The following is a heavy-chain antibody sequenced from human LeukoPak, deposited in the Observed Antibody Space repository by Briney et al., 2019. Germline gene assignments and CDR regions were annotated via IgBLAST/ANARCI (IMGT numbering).Heavy chain of an antibody. Sequence: SETLSLTCTVSGDSFSSYYWSWIRQHAGKGLEWIGRIYISGSTSYNPSLKSRVTMSVDTSKNQFSLKLSSVTAADTAVYYCARLGYSSGWYWDFDYWGQGTLVTVSS. CDR1: GDSFSSYY. J-gene: IGHJ4*02. CDR3: ARLGYSSGWYWDFDY. V-gene: IGHV4-4*07. CDR2: IYISGST. D-gene: IGHD6-19*01.